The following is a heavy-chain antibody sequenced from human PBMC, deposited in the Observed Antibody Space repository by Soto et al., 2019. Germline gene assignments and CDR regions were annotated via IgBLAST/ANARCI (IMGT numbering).Heavy chain of an antibody. CDR1: GGSISSGGYS. CDR2: IYHSGST. CDR3: TRAPRGEH. J-gene: IGHJ1*01. D-gene: IGHD2-21*01. V-gene: IGHV4-30-2*01. Sequence: SETLSLTCAVSGGSISSGGYSWSWIRQPPGKGLEWIGYIYHSGSTYYNPSLKSRVTISVDRSKNQFSLKLSSVTAEDTAVYYCTRAPRGEHWGQGTLVTVSS.